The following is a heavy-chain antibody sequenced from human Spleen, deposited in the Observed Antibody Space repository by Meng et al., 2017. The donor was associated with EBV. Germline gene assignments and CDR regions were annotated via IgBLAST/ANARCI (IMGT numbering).Heavy chain of an antibody. Sequence: QVQLRQWGAGLLKPSGALSLTCAVFGGSFSGYYWGWIRQPQGKGLEWIGEINHSGSTKYNPSLKSRVTISVDTSKNQFSLKLSSVTAADTAVYFCARAPLESSSSGWFDPWGQGTLVTVAS. CDR1: GGSFSGYY. V-gene: IGHV4-34*01. CDR3: ARAPLESSSSGWFDP. J-gene: IGHJ5*02. CDR2: INHSGST. D-gene: IGHD6-13*01.